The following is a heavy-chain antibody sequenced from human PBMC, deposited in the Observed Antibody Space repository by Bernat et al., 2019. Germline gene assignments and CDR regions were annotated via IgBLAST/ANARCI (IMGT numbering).Heavy chain of an antibody. J-gene: IGHJ3*02. CDR1: GFTFSTYW. CDR2: IREDGSGK. V-gene: IGHV3-7*03. D-gene: IGHD3-9*01. CDR3: AANGDYKFDM. Sequence: EVQLVEFGGGLVQPGGSLRLSCAASGFTFSTYWMSWVRQAPGKGLGGVANIREDGSGKFSVDSVKGRFTSARDNGKNSLYLQMNSLRAEDTAVYYCAANGDYKFDMWGQGTMVTVSS.